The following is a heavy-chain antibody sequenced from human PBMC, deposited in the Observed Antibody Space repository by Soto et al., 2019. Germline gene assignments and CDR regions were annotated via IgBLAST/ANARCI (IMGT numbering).Heavy chain of an antibody. D-gene: IGHD3-10*01. Sequence: ASVKVSCKASGGTFSSYTISWVRQAPGQGLEWMGRIIPIVDIANYAQKFQGSVTITADKSTSTAYMELSSLRSEGTAVYYCAAYYGSGSNNWFDPWGQGTLVTVSS. V-gene: IGHV1-69*02. CDR2: IIPIVDIA. CDR1: GGTFSSYT. J-gene: IGHJ5*02. CDR3: AAYYGSGSNNWFDP.